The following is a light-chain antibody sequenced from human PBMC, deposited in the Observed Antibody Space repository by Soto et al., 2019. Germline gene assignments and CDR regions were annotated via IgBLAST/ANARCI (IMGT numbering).Light chain of an antibody. V-gene: IGKV1-8*01. CDR2: AAS. CDR1: QGISSY. J-gene: IGKJ2*01. Sequence: AIRMTQSPSSFSASTGDRVTITCRASQGISSYLAWYQQKPGKAPKLLIYAASTLQSGVPSRFSGSGSGTDFTLTISRLQSEDFATYYCQQYYSYLHTFGQGTKLEIK. CDR3: QQYYSYLHT.